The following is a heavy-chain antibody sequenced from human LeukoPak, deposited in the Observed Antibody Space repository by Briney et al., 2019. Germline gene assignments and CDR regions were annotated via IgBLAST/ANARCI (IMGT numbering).Heavy chain of an antibody. J-gene: IGHJ4*02. CDR2: ISSSGSTI. D-gene: IGHD2/OR15-2a*01. CDR1: GFTFSSYE. Sequence: GGSLRLSCAASGFTFSSYEMNWVSQAPGKGLEWVSYISSSGSTIYYADSVKGRFTISRDNAKNSLYLQMNSLRAEDTAVYYCARILSMNSYWGQGTLVTVSS. V-gene: IGHV3-48*03. CDR3: ARILSMNSY.